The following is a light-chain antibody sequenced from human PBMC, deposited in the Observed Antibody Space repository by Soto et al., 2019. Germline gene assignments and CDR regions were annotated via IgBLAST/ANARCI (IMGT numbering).Light chain of an antibody. Sequence: ETVLTQSPSTLSLSPGERATLSCRASQSVSSHYLAWYQHKPGQAPRLLIYGASNRATGIPDRFSGSGSGTDFTLTISRLEPEDFAVYYCQQYVTSPPSWTFGQGTKVEVK. CDR3: QQYVTSPPSWT. CDR1: QSVSSHY. J-gene: IGKJ1*01. V-gene: IGKV3-20*01. CDR2: GAS.